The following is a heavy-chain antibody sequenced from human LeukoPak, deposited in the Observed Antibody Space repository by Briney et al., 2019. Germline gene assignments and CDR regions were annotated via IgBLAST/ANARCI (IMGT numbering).Heavy chain of an antibody. CDR3: ATHRYTSSAYYFLQ. CDR2: ISVSGNT. D-gene: IGHD6-13*01. J-gene: IGHJ1*01. CDR1: GFTLSSYA. Sequence: PGGSLRLSCAASGFTLSSYAMSWVRQGPGKGLEWVSAISVSGNTYHADSVKGRFTISRDNSKNTLYLLMDSLRAEDTAIYYCATHRYTSSAYYFLQWGQGTLVTVSS. V-gene: IGHV3-23*01.